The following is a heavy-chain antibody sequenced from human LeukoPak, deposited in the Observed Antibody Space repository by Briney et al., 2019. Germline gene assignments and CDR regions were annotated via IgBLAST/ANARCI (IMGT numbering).Heavy chain of an antibody. CDR3: ARADILTGYYRFDY. V-gene: IGHV4-59*01. Sequence: WETLSLTCTVSGGSISSYYWSWIRQPPGRGLEWIGYIYYSGSTNYNPSLKSRVTISVDTSKNQFSLKLSSVTAADTAVYYCARADILTGYYRFDYWGQGTLVTVSS. D-gene: IGHD3-9*01. CDR1: GGSISSYY. J-gene: IGHJ4*02. CDR2: IYYSGST.